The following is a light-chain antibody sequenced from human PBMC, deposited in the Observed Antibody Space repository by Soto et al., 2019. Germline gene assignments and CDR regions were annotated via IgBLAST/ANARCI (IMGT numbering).Light chain of an antibody. CDR1: SSDVGTYDL. J-gene: IGLJ2*01. V-gene: IGLV2-14*02. CDR3: SSFGGSNDVL. Sequence: QSALTQPASVSGSPGQSIAISCTGTSSDVGTYDLVSWYQHHPGKAPKAMIYENNKRPAGVSNRFSASKSGNTASLTIAGLQAEDEAVYYCSSFGGSNDVLFGGGTKLTVL. CDR2: ENN.